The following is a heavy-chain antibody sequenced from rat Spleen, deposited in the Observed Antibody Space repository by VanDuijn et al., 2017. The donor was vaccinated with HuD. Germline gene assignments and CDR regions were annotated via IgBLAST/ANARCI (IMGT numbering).Heavy chain of an antibody. CDR2: ISTGGGNT. V-gene: IGHV5-25*01. J-gene: IGHJ2*01. D-gene: IGHD1-9*01. Sequence: EVQLVESDGGLVQPGRSLKLSCAASGFTFSNYCLTWVRQAPKKGLEWVASISTGGGNTYYRDSVKGRFTISRDNAKSTLSLQMDSLRSEDTATYYCARRHYGYTDYFDYWGQGVMVTVSS. CDR3: ARRHYGYTDYFDY. CDR1: GFTFSNYC.